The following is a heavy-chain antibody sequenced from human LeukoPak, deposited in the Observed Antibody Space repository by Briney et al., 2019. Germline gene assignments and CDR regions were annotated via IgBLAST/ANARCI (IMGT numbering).Heavy chain of an antibody. J-gene: IGHJ6*03. CDR1: GFTFSSYA. CDR2: ISGGGSTT. CDR3: AKDNQLAYCGGDCYFPDYYYYYMDV. V-gene: IGHV3-23*01. D-gene: IGHD2-21*01. Sequence: PGGSLRLSCAASGFTFSSYAMSWVRQAPGKGLEWVSTISGGGSTTSYADSVKGRFTISRDNSKNTLYLQMNSPRAEDTAVYYCAKDNQLAYCGGDCYFPDYYYYYMDVWGKGTTVTVSS.